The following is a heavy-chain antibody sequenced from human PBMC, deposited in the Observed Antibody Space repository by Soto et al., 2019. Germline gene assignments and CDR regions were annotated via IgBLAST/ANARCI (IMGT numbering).Heavy chain of an antibody. CDR2: IYYSGST. Sequence: PSETLSLTCTVSGGSISSYYWSWIRQPPGKGLEWIGYIYYSGSTNYNPSLKSRVTISVDTSKNQFSLKLSSVTAADTAVYYCAREDLSSFRAFDIWGQGTMVTVSS. V-gene: IGHV4-59*01. CDR1: GGSISSYY. D-gene: IGHD2-2*01. CDR3: AREDLSSFRAFDI. J-gene: IGHJ3*02.